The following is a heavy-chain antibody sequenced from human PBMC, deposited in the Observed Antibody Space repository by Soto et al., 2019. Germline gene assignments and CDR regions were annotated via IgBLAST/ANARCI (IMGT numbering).Heavy chain of an antibody. D-gene: IGHD4-17*01. V-gene: IGHV3-21*01. CDR2: ISRGSSSI. J-gene: IGHJ6*02. CDR1: GFTFSSYV. Sequence: EMQLVESGGGLVKPGGSLRLSCAASGFTFSSYVMNWVRQAPGKGLEWVSSISRGSSSINYGDSVKGRFTISRDDAKKSLYLEMNSLRVEDTAVYYCAKNNGEDYEYHSYGMDVWGQGTTVTVSS. CDR3: AKNNGEDYEYHSYGMDV.